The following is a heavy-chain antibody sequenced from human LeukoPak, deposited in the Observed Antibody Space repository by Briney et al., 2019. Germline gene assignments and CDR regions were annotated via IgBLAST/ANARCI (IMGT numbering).Heavy chain of an antibody. CDR3: ARLGQQVGNYYMDV. CDR1: GGSISSSVYY. D-gene: IGHD6-13*01. Sequence: SETLSLTCTVSGGSISSSVYYWGWIRQPPEKGLEYIGTISYSGNTYYDPSLNSRVTISIDTSKSQFSLKLSSVTAADTAVYYCARLGQQVGNYYMDVWGKGTTVTVSS. J-gene: IGHJ6*03. CDR2: ISYSGNT. V-gene: IGHV4-39*01.